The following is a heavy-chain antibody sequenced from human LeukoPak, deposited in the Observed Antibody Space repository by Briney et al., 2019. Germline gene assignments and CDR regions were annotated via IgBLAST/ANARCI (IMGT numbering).Heavy chain of an antibody. CDR1: GFTFSTYA. D-gene: IGHD6-13*01. J-gene: IGHJ4*02. CDR2: ISSSGTTI. V-gene: IGHV3-48*01. Sequence: GGSLRLSCEASGFTFSTYAMNWVRQAPGTGLEWVSYISSSGTTIYHADSVRGRFTISRDNAKNSLFLQMNSLRAEDTAVYYCARDRRYRLSWYSSSWPRGYFDYWGQGTLVTVSS. CDR3: ARDRRYRLSWYSSSWPRGYFDY.